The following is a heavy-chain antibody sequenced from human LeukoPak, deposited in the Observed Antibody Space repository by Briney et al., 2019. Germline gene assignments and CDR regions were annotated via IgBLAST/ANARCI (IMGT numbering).Heavy chain of an antibody. D-gene: IGHD4-17*01. Sequence: SVKVSCKASGGTFSSYAISWVRQAPGQGLEWMGRIIPILGIANYAQKFQGRVTITADKSTSTAYMGLSSLRSEDTAVYYCARAYYGTSYYYYGMDVWGQGTTVTVSS. CDR2: IIPILGIA. J-gene: IGHJ6*02. CDR3: ARAYYGTSYYYYGMDV. CDR1: GGTFSSYA. V-gene: IGHV1-69*04.